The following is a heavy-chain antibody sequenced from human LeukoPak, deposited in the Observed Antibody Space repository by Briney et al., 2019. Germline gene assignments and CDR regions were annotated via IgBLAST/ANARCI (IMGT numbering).Heavy chain of an antibody. CDR2: MLYRGST. V-gene: IGHV4-39*01. CDR3: ARQGGWGGALSFFDS. J-gene: IGHJ4*02. CDR1: GVSITTTSYY. Sequence: SETLSLTCTVSGVSITTTSYYWGWIRQTPGKGLEWIGSMLYRGSTYYSPSLRSRVIISVDASKNHFFLTLSAVTAADRAVYYCARQGGWGGALSFFDSWGQGTLVTVSS. D-gene: IGHD3-16*01.